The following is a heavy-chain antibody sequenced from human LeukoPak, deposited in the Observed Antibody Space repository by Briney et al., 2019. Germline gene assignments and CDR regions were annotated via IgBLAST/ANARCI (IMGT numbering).Heavy chain of an antibody. V-gene: IGHV3-23*01. CDR2: ISGTTGNT. CDR1: GFTFSYYS. D-gene: IGHD3-9*01. Sequence: GGSLRLSCAASGFTFSYYSMSWVRQAPGKGLEWVSAISGTTGNTYYADSVKGRFTISRDNAKNTLYLQMNSLRAEDTAVYYCAKKGPILTGYYNFDYWGQGTLVTASS. J-gene: IGHJ4*02. CDR3: AKKGPILTGYYNFDY.